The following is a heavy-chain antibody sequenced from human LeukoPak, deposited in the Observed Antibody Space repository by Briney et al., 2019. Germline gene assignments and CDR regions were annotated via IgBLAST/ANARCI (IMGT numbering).Heavy chain of an antibody. CDR3: ARDRDWLAYFDY. CDR2: ISYDGSNK. J-gene: IGHJ4*02. V-gene: IGHV3-30-3*01. CDR1: GFTFSSYA. Sequence: GGSLRLSCAASGFTFSSYAMHWVRQAPGKGLEWVAVISYDGSNKYYADSVKGRFTISRDNSKNTLYLQMNSLRAEDTAVYHCARDRDWLAYFDYWGQGTLVTVSS. D-gene: IGHD6-19*01.